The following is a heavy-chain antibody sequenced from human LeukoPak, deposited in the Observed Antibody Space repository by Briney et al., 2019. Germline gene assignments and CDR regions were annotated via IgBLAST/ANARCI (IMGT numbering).Heavy chain of an antibody. J-gene: IGHJ4*02. CDR2: ISIGTSFI. Sequence: PGGSLRLSCAASGFTFSSYNMNWVRQAPGKGLEWVAYISIGTSFIYYADSVKGRFTISRDNAKNSLYLQVNSLRAEDTAVYYCAKGDVSVTREFDYWGQGTLVTVSS. D-gene: IGHD7-27*01. V-gene: IGHV3-21*01. CDR3: AKGDVSVTREFDY. CDR1: GFTFSSYN.